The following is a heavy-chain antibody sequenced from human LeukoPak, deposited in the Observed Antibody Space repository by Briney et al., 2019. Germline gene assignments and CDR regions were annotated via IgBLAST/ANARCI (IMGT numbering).Heavy chain of an antibody. D-gene: IGHD6-19*01. V-gene: IGHV4-59*12. CDR2: IYYSGST. CDR1: GGSISSYY. Sequence: SETLSLTCTVSGGSISSYYWSWIRQPPGKGVEWIGYIYYSGSTNYNPSLKSRVTISVDTSKNQFSLKLSSVTAADTAVYYCARDTVADYYGMDVWGQGTTVTVSS. J-gene: IGHJ6*02. CDR3: ARDTVADYYGMDV.